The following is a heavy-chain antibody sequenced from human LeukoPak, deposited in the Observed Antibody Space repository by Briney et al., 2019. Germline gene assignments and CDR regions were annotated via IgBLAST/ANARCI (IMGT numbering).Heavy chain of an antibody. V-gene: IGHV3-7*01. CDR1: GFTFSSYW. D-gene: IGHD6-19*01. CDR3: ARVHAVAAQDY. Sequence: GGSLRLSCAASGFTFSSYWMNWARQAPGKGLEWVASINHNGNVNYYVDSVKGRFTISRDNSKNTLYLQMNSLRAEDTAVYYCARVHAVAAQDYWGQGTLVTVSS. J-gene: IGHJ4*02. CDR2: INHNGNVN.